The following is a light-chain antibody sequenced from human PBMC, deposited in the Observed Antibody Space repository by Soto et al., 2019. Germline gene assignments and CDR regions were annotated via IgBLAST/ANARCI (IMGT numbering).Light chain of an antibody. Sequence: DIQMTQSPSTLSASVGDRVTITCRASQSITTWLAWYQQKSGKAPRLLIYKASSLESGVPSRFSGSGSGTEFTLTISSLQPDDFATYYCQQYSSYLYTFGQGTNLEIK. J-gene: IGKJ2*01. CDR1: QSITTW. V-gene: IGKV1-5*03. CDR3: QQYSSYLYT. CDR2: KAS.